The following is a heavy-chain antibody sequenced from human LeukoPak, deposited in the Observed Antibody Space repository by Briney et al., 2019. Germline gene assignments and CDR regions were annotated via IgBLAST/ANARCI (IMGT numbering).Heavy chain of an antibody. CDR1: GGSISSSSYY. CDR2: IYYSGST. J-gene: IGHJ6*03. CDR3: ARTATVTTGYYYYYYYMDV. V-gene: IGHV4-39*07. D-gene: IGHD4-17*01. Sequence: SETLSLTCTVSGGSISSSSYYWGWIRQPPGKGLEWIGSIYYSGSTYYNPSLKSRVTISVDTSKNQFSLKLSSVTAADTAVYYCARTATVTTGYYYYYYYMDVWGKGTTVTVSS.